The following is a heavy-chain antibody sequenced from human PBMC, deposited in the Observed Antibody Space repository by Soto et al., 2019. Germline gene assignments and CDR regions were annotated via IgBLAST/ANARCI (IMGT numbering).Heavy chain of an antibody. D-gene: IGHD3-22*01. CDR1: GFTFSSYS. Sequence: EVQLVESGGGLVQPGGSLRLSCAASGFTFSSYSMNWVRQAPGKGLEWVSYISSSSSTIYYADSVKGRFTISRDNAKNSLYLQMNSLRDEDTAVYYCTRDHPLYDSSGYFAGWGQGTLVTVSS. J-gene: IGHJ4*02. CDR2: ISSSSSTI. CDR3: TRDHPLYDSSGYFAG. V-gene: IGHV3-48*02.